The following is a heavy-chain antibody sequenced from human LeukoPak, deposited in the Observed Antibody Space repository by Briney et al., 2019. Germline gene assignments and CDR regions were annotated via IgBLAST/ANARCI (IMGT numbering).Heavy chain of an antibody. J-gene: IGHJ4*02. D-gene: IGHD3-16*01. Sequence: KTGGSLRLSCAASGFTFSTYSMNWVRQAPGKGLEWVSSISSNNRYIYYADSVKGRFTISRDNAKNSLYLQMNSLRAEDTAMYYCSRERRDYYPSGAYAYPFEYWGQGTRVAVSS. CDR2: ISSNNRYI. V-gene: IGHV3-21*01. CDR3: SRERRDYYPSGAYAYPFEY. CDR1: GFTFSTYS.